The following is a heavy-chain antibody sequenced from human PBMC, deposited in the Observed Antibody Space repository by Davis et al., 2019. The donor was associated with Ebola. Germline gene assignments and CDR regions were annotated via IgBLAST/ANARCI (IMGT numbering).Heavy chain of an antibody. CDR2: LSWSIGHT. J-gene: IGHJ3*02. D-gene: IGHD3-16*01. V-gene: IGHV3-9*02. Sequence: SLKISCAASGFTSDANAMHWVRQAPGKGLEWVSGLSWSIGHTGYADSVKGRFTISRDNAKSSLYLQMNSLRAEDTAVYYCASRGLMIRGAFDIWGQGTMVTVSS. CDR1: GFTSDANA. CDR3: ASRGLMIRGAFDI.